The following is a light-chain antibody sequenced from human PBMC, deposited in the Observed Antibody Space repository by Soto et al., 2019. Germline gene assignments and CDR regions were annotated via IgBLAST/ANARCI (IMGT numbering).Light chain of an antibody. CDR1: QGMSNY. J-gene: IGKJ1*01. V-gene: IGKV1-27*01. CDR2: AAS. CDR3: QKYNSAPWT. Sequence: DIQMTQSPSSLSASVGDGVTITCRASQGMSNYLAGYQQKPGKVTKLLIYAASTLQSGGPSRFSGSGAGKDFTLTISSLQPEDVATYYCQKYNSAPWTFGQGTKVEIK.